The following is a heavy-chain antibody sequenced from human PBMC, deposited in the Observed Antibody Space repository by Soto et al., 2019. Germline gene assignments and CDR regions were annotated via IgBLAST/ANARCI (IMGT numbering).Heavy chain of an antibody. V-gene: IGHV1-69*13. CDR3: ARELKGYYFDY. CDR1: GYTFSSYA. Sequence: QVHLVQSGAEVKKPGASVTVSCKTSGYTFSSYAISWVRQAPGQGLEWMGGIIPIFGTANYAQKFQGRVTITADESTSTAYMELSSLRSEDTAVYYCARELKGYYFDYWGQGTLVTVSS. CDR2: IIPIFGTA. J-gene: IGHJ4*02.